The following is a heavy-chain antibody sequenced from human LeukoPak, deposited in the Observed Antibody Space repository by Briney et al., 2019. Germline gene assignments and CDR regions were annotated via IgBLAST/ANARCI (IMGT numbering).Heavy chain of an antibody. CDR1: GFTFSSYG. CDR3: APYDFPFDY. CDR2: ISYDGSNK. J-gene: IGHJ4*02. V-gene: IGHV3-30*03. D-gene: IGHD3-3*01. Sequence: GGSLRLSCAASGFTFSSYGMHWVRQAPGKGLEWVAVISYDGSNKYYADSVKGRFTISRDNSKNTLYLQMNSLRAEDTAVYYCAPYDFPFDYWGQGTLVTVSS.